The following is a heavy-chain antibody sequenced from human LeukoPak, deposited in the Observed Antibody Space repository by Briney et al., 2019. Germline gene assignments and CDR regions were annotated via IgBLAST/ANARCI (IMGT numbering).Heavy chain of an antibody. Sequence: GGSLRLSCAASGFTFSSYGMHWVRQAPGKGLEWVAFIRYDGSDKYYADSVKGRFIISRDNSKNTLYLQMNSLRAEDTAVYYCARDRGISLPLDPWGQGTLVTVSS. CDR1: GFTFSSYG. V-gene: IGHV3-30*02. D-gene: IGHD3-16*01. J-gene: IGHJ5*02. CDR3: ARDRGISLPLDP. CDR2: IRYDGSDK.